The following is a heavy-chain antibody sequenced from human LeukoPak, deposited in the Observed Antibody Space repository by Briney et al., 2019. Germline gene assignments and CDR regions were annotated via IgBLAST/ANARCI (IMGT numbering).Heavy chain of an antibody. CDR1: GFTFSSYW. Sequence: GGSLRLSCAASGFTFSSYWMSWVRQAPGKGLEWVANIKQDGSEKYYVDSVKGRFTISRDNSKNTLYLQMNSLRAEDTAVYYCAKAYDPYGDYGFDYWGQGTLVTVSS. CDR3: AKAYDPYGDYGFDY. V-gene: IGHV3-7*03. CDR2: IKQDGSEK. D-gene: IGHD4-17*01. J-gene: IGHJ4*02.